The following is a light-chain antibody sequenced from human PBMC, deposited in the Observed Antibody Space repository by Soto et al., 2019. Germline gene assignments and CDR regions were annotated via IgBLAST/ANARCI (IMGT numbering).Light chain of an antibody. Sequence: QSALTQPASVSGSPGQSITISCTGTSSNVGGYNYVSWYQQHPGTAPKLLIYEVSNRPSGVSNRFSGSKSGNTASLTISGLQAEDEADYYCHSYKRNLTLVFGGGTKLTVL. CDR3: HSYKRNLTLV. V-gene: IGLV2-14*01. J-gene: IGLJ2*01. CDR2: EVS. CDR1: SSNVGGYNY.